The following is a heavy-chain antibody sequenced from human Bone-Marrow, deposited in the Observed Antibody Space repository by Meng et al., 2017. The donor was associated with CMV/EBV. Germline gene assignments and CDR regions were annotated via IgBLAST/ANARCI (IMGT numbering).Heavy chain of an antibody. Sequence: GESLKISCAASGFTFSSYSMNWVRQAPGKGLEWVAFIRYDGSNKYYADSVKGRFTISRDNSKNTLYLQMNSLRAEDTAVYYCARDSNHNYYYYYGMDVWGQGTTVTVSS. CDR3: ARDSNHNYYYYYGMDV. CDR1: GFTFSSYS. D-gene: IGHD4-11*01. J-gene: IGHJ6*02. CDR2: IRYDGSNK. V-gene: IGHV3-30*02.